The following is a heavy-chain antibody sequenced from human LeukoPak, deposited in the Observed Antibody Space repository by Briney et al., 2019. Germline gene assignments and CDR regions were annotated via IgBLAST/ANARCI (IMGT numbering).Heavy chain of an antibody. J-gene: IGHJ6*03. CDR1: GFTFSSYW. CDR2: INSDGSII. Sequence: GGSLRLSCAASGFTFSSYWMHWVRQAPGKGLVWVSLINSDGSIITYADSVKGRFTISRDNAKNTLYLQMNSLRTDDTAVYYCARFYSGYGNYYYYMDVWGKGTTVTVSS. V-gene: IGHV3-74*03. D-gene: IGHD5-12*01. CDR3: ARFYSGYGNYYYYMDV.